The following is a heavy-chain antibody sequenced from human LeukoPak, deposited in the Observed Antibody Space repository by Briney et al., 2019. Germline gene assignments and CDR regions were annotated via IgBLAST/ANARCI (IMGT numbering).Heavy chain of an antibody. CDR2: IYHSGST. Sequence: PPETLFLTCTVSGGSISSYYWSWIRQPPGKGLEWIGYIYHSGSTYYNPSLKSRVTISVDRSKIQFSLKLSSVTAADTAVYYCARGVLRVDPWGQGTLVTVSS. J-gene: IGHJ5*02. CDR3: ARGVLRVDP. V-gene: IGHV4-59*12. D-gene: IGHD4-17*01. CDR1: GGSISSYY.